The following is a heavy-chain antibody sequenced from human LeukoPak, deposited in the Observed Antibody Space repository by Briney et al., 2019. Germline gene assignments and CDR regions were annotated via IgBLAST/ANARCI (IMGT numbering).Heavy chain of an antibody. CDR2: IYYSGST. D-gene: IGHD3-3*01. CDR1: GGSTSSSSYY. CDR3: ARGVMGYDFWSGDNWFDP. J-gene: IGHJ5*02. Sequence: SETLSLTCTVSGGSTSSSSYYWGWIRQPPGKGLEWIGSIYYSGSTYYNPSLKSRVTISVDTSKNQFSLKLSSVTAADTAVYYCARGVMGYDFWSGDNWFDPWGQGTLVTVSS. V-gene: IGHV4-39*07.